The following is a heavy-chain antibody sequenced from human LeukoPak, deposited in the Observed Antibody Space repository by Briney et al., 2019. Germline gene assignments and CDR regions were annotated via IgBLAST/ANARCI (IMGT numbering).Heavy chain of an antibody. V-gene: IGHV4-59*01. J-gene: IGHJ4*02. D-gene: IGHD2-21*01. CDR2: IYYSGST. CDR3: ARWRGGYSALDY. CDR1: GGSISSYY. Sequence: SATLFLTCTVSGGSISSYYWSWIRQPPGKGLEWIGYIYYSGSTNYNPSLKSRVTISVDTSKNQFSLKLSSVTAADTAVYYCARWRGGYSALDYWGQGTLVTVSS.